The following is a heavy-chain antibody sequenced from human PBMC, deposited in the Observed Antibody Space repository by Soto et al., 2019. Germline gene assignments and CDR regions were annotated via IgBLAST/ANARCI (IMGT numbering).Heavy chain of an antibody. Sequence: EVQLVESGGGLVQPGGSLRLSCAASGFTVSSNYMSWVRQAPGKGLEWVSVIYSGGSTYYADSVKGRFTISRDNSKNTLXXQMNSLRAEDTAVYYCARASRNYYDSSGYLYYFDYWGQGTLVTVSS. D-gene: IGHD3-22*01. CDR3: ARASRNYYDSSGYLYYFDY. CDR1: GFTVSSNY. V-gene: IGHV3-66*01. CDR2: IYSGGST. J-gene: IGHJ4*02.